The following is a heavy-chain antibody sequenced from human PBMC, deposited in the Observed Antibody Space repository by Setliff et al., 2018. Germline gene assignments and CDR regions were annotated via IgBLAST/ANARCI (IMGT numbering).Heavy chain of an antibody. CDR2: ISVYNGDT. CDR1: GYTFRNYA. J-gene: IGHJ4*02. V-gene: IGHV1-18*01. CDR3: ARDSRTVTTTFDY. Sequence: ASVKVSCKASGYTFRNYAFAWVRQAPGQGLEWVGWISVYNGDTNYAQKFQGRVTLTTDTSTSTAYMELRSLRSEDTDVYYCARDSRTVTTTFDYWGQGTLVTVSS. D-gene: IGHD4-17*01.